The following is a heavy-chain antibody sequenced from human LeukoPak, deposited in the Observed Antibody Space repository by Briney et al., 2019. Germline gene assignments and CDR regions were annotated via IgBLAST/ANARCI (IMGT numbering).Heavy chain of an antibody. Sequence: GESLKISCKGSGYKFNAYWIAWVRQMPGKGLEWMGIIYPDDSDTRYSPSFQGQVTISADKSVSIAYLQWSSLKASDTAMYYCARPIPSGSYYYFDYWGQGTLVTVSS. CDR2: IYPDDSDT. J-gene: IGHJ4*02. V-gene: IGHV5-51*01. CDR1: GYKFNAYW. CDR3: ARPIPSGSYYYFDY. D-gene: IGHD1-26*01.